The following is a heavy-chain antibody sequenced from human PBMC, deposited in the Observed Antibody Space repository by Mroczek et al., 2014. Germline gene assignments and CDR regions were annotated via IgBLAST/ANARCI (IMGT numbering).Heavy chain of an antibody. J-gene: IGHJ4*02. D-gene: IGHD3-3*01. CDR1: GFTFSSYA. CDR3: AKVTRITIFGVDNLLERGPYYFDY. V-gene: IGHV3-23*04. Sequence: EVQLVESGGGLVQPGGSLRLSCAASGFTFSSYAMSWVRQAPGKGLEWVSAISGSGGSTYYADSVKGRFTISRDNSKNTLYLQMNSLRAEDTAVYYCAKVTRITIFGVDNLLERGPYYFDYWGQGTLVTVS. CDR2: ISGSGGST.